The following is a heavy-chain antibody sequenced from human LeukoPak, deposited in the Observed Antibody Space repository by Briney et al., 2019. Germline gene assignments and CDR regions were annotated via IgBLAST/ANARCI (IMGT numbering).Heavy chain of an antibody. D-gene: IGHD3-10*01. V-gene: IGHV4-39*02. CDR1: GGSISSSSYY. J-gene: IGHJ4*02. CDR2: IYYSGST. Sequence: PSETLSLTCTVSGGSISSSSYYWGWIRRPPGKGLEWIGSIYYSGSTYYNPSLKSQVTISVDTSKNQFSLKLSSVTAADTAVYYCAREYYYASGSYLYWGQGTLVTVSS. CDR3: AREYYYASGSYLY.